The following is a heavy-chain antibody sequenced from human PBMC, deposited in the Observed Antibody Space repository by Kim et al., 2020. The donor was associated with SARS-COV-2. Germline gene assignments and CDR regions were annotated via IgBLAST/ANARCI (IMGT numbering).Heavy chain of an antibody. Sequence: GGSLRLSCEASGFTFSIYWMTWVRQALGKGLEWVANIKEDGSEKYYVDSVKGRLTIPRDNAKKSAYLQMNDMRAKDTAVYFCARDIGEMCLPDYWGQGALVTVSS. CDR3: ARDIGEMCLPDY. V-gene: IGHV3-7*03. CDR2: IKEDGSEK. J-gene: IGHJ4*02. D-gene: IGHD3-3*01. CDR1: GFTFSIYW.